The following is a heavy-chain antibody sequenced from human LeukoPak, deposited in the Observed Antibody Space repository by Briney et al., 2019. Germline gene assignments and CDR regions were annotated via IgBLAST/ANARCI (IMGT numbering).Heavy chain of an antibody. CDR1: GYTFTSYD. Sequence: ASVKVSCKASGYTFTSYDINWVRQATGQGLEWTGWMNPNSGNTGYAQKFQGRVTMTRNTSISTAYMELSSLRSEDTAVYHCARGPPYDILTGYLILDYYYYGMDVWGQGTTVTVSS. CDR3: ARGPPYDILTGYLILDYYYYGMDV. J-gene: IGHJ6*02. CDR2: MNPNSGNT. V-gene: IGHV1-8*01. D-gene: IGHD3-9*01.